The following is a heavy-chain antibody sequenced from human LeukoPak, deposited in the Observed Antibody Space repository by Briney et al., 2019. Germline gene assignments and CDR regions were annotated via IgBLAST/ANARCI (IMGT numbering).Heavy chain of an antibody. D-gene: IGHD4-17*01. J-gene: IGHJ4*02. Sequence: GGSLRLSCAASGFTFSSYSMNWVRQAPGKGLEWVSSISSSSSYIYYADSVKGRFTISRDNAKNSLYLQMNSLRPEDTAMYHCARGQVHGDYPRVFDHWGQGALVTVSS. V-gene: IGHV3-21*01. CDR1: GFTFSSYS. CDR3: ARGQVHGDYPRVFDH. CDR2: ISSSSSYI.